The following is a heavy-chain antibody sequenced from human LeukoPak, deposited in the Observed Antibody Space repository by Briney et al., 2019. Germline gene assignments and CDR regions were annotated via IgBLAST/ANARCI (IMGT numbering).Heavy chain of an antibody. CDR2: IYYSGST. Sequence: SETLSLTCTVSGGSISSYYWSWIRQPPGKGLEWIGYIYYSGSTNYNPSLKSRVTISVDTSKNQFPLKLSSVTAADTAVYYCASRHCSSTSCYADAFDIWGQGTMVTVSS. J-gene: IGHJ3*02. CDR1: GGSISSYY. D-gene: IGHD2-2*01. V-gene: IGHV4-59*01. CDR3: ASRHCSSTSCYADAFDI.